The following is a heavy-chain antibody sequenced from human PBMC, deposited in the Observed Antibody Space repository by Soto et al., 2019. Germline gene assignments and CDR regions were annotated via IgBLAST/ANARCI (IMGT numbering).Heavy chain of an antibody. J-gene: IGHJ6*02. CDR2: ISGSAGST. Sequence: EVQLLESGGGFIHPGGSLRLSCAASGFSFSSFAMNWVRQAPGKGLEWVSIISGSAGSTFYADSVKGRFTISRDNSKSTLYMQINSLRSEDTAVYYCAKARGAMIYGISFYGMDVWGQGTMVTVSS. CDR1: GFSFSSFA. CDR3: AKARGAMIYGISFYGMDV. D-gene: IGHD3-10*01. V-gene: IGHV3-23*01.